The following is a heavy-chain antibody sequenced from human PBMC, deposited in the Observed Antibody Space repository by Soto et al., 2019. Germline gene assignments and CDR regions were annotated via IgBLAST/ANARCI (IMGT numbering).Heavy chain of an antibody. D-gene: IGHD1-26*01. CDR1: GFTFSGSA. V-gene: IGHV3-73*01. CDR2: IRSKANSYAT. CDR3: ARDPGYSATYSARFDY. J-gene: IGHJ4*02. Sequence: PGGSLRLSCAASGFTFSGSAMHWVRQASGKGLEWVGRIRSKANSYATAYAASVKGRFTISRDDSKNTAYLQMNSLRAEDTAVYYCARDPGYSATYSARFDYWGQGILVTVSS.